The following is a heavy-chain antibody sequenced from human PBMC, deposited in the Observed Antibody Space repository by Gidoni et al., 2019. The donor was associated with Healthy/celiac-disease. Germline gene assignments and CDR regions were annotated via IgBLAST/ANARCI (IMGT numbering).Heavy chain of an antibody. Sequence: QVQLQQWAAGLLKPSETLSLPCPVYVGSFSVYYWSWIRQPPGKGLEWIGEINHSGSTNYKRDLKSRVRIAVDTSKNQFSLKLSSVTAADKAVYYCARIRPVVVTAYRLEREGDYWGQGTLVTVSS. CDR3: ARIRPVVVTAYRLEREGDY. CDR2: INHSGST. D-gene: IGHD2-21*02. V-gene: IGHV4-34*01. CDR1: VGSFSVYY. J-gene: IGHJ4*02.